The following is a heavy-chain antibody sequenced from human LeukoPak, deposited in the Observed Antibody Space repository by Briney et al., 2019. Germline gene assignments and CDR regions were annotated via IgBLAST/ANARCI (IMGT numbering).Heavy chain of an antibody. D-gene: IGHD1-26*01. J-gene: IGHJ4*02. CDR2: ISYDGSNK. CDR1: GFTFSSYG. Sequence: GRSLRLSCAASGFTFSSYGMHWVRQAPGKGLEWVAVISYDGSNKYYADSVKGRFTISRDNSKNTLYLQMNSLRAEDTAVYYCAKDGTPVGAILFDYWGQGTLVTVSS. V-gene: IGHV3-30*18. CDR3: AKDGTPVGAILFDY.